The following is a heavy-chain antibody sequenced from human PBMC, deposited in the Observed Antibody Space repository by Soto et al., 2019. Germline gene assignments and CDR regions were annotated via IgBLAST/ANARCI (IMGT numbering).Heavy chain of an antibody. J-gene: IGHJ5*02. V-gene: IGHV4-34*01. CDR3: ARGYDILNGYYMRWFDP. Sequence: QVQLQQWGAGLLKPSEALSLTCAVYGGSFSGYYWSWIRQPPGKGLEWIGEINHSGSTNYNPSLKSRIPISVDASKNQFSLQLSYVTAADTAVYYCARGYDILNGYYMRWFDPWGQGTLVTVSS. CDR2: INHSGST. D-gene: IGHD3-9*01. CDR1: GGSFSGYY.